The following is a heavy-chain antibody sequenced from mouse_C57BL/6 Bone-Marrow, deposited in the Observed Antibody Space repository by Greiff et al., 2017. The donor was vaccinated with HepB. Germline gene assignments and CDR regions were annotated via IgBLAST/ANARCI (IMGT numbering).Heavy chain of an antibody. V-gene: IGHV1-55*01. J-gene: IGHJ2*01. Sequence: VQLQQSGAELVKPGASVKMSCKASGYTFTSYWITWVKQRPGQGLEWIGDFYPGSGSTNYNEKFKSKATMTVDTSSSTAYMQLSSLTSEDSAVYYCARGIGVTTVVPYYFDYWGQGTTLTVSS. D-gene: IGHD1-1*01. CDR2: FYPGSGST. CDR3: ARGIGVTTVVPYYFDY. CDR1: GYTFTSYW.